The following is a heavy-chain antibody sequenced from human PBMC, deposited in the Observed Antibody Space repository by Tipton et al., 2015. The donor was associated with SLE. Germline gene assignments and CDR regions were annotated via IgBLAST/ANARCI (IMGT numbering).Heavy chain of an antibody. D-gene: IGHD6-19*01. J-gene: IGHJ4*02. CDR1: GFTFSSYA. CDR2: ISYDGSNK. Sequence: AVSGFTFSSYAMHWVRQAPGKGLEWVAVISYDGSNKYYADSVKGRFTISRDNSKNTLYLQMNSLRAEDTAVYYCARDGRSGWYYFDYWGQGTLVTVSS. CDR3: ARDGRSGWYYFDY. V-gene: IGHV3-30-3*01.